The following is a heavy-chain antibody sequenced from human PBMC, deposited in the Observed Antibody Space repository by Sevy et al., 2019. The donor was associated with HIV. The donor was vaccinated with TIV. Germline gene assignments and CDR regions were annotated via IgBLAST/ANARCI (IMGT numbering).Heavy chain of an antibody. CDR2: ISHDGINE. CDR1: GFSFSYYG. Sequence: GGSLRLSCIGSGFSFSYYGIHWVRQSPGKGLDWVALISHDGINEYYADSVKGGFTISRDNSKNTVYLEMNSLSNEDTAIYFCANAYSGSYSHSYLYALDVWGQGTTVTVSS. CDR3: ANAYSGSYSHSYLYALDV. J-gene: IGHJ6*02. D-gene: IGHD1-26*01. V-gene: IGHV3-30*18.